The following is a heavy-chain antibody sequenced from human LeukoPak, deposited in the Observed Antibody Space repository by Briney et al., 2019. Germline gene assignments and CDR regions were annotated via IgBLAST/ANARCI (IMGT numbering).Heavy chain of an antibody. CDR2: ISGSGGST. J-gene: IGHJ4*02. Sequence: GGSRRPSCSASGFTFSSYAMSCVSQVPGKGLEWVSAISGSGGSTYYADSVKGRFTISRDNSKNTLYLQMNSLRAEDTAVYYCAKDSNPYYDILTGYSYFDYWGQGTLVTVSS. CDR3: AKDSNPYYDILTGYSYFDY. D-gene: IGHD3-9*01. V-gene: IGHV3-23*01. CDR1: GFTFSSYA.